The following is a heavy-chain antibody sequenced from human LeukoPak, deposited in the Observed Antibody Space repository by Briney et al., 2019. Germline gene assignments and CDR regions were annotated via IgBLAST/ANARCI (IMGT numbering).Heavy chain of an antibody. Sequence: SETLSLTCAVYGGSFSGYYWSWIRQPPGKGLEWIGEINHSGSTNYNPSLKSRVTISVDTSKNQFSLKLSSVTAADTAVYYCARASAYSSSSGVNYWGQGALVTVSS. D-gene: IGHD6-6*01. CDR3: ARASAYSSSSGVNY. J-gene: IGHJ4*02. CDR1: GGSFSGYY. CDR2: INHSGST. V-gene: IGHV4-34*01.